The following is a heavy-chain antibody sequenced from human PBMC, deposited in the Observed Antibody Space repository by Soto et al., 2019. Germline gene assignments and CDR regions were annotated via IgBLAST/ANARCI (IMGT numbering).Heavy chain of an antibody. D-gene: IGHD3-10*01. Sequence: QVQLVQSGAEVKKPGSSVKVSCKASGGTFSSYTISWVRQARGQGLEWMGRIIPILGIANYAQKFQGRVTITADKSTSTAYKKLSRLRSEDTAVYYCARAYGSGSYYTDFWGQGTLVTVSS. V-gene: IGHV1-69*02. J-gene: IGHJ4*02. CDR2: IIPILGIA. CDR1: GGTFSSYT. CDR3: ARAYGSGSYYTDF.